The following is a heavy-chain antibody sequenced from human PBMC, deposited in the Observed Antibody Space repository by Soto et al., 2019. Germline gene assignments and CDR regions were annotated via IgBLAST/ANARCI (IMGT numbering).Heavy chain of an antibody. D-gene: IGHD4-17*01. J-gene: IGHJ4*02. CDR1: GGTFSSYA. CDR2: IIPIFGTA. Sequence: QVQLVQSGAAVKKPGSSVKVSCKASGGTFSSYAISWVRQAPGQGLEWMGGIIPIFGTANYAQKFQGRVTITADESTSTAYMELSSLRSEDTAVYYCARDGSDYGGNLPFDYWGQGTLVTVSS. CDR3: ARDGSDYGGNLPFDY. V-gene: IGHV1-69*12.